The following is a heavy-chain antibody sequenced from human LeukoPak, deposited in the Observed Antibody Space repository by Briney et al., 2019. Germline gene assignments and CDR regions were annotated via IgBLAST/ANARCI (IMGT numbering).Heavy chain of an antibody. CDR2: ISYDGSNK. V-gene: IGHV3-30*03. D-gene: IGHD6-19*01. Sequence: GGSLRLSCAASGFTFSSYGMHWVRQAPGKGLEWVAVISYDGSNKYYADSVKGRFTISRDNSKNTLFLDMSNLRVEDTALYYCARDLSAAFDFWGQGVLVTVSS. CDR1: GFTFSSYG. J-gene: IGHJ4*02. CDR3: ARDLSAAFDF.